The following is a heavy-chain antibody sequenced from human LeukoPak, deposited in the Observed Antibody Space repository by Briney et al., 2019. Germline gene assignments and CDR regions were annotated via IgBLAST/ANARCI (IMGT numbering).Heavy chain of an antibody. V-gene: IGHV3-23*01. CDR1: GFTFSSYA. Sequence: GGSLRLYCAASGFTFSSYAMSWVRQAPGKGLKWVSAISASGGSTYYADSVKGRFTISRDNSKNTLYLQMNSLRAEDTAVYYCAKGIWSGYRWYFDYWGQGTLVTVSS. D-gene: IGHD3-3*01. CDR2: ISASGGST. CDR3: AKGIWSGYRWYFDY. J-gene: IGHJ4*02.